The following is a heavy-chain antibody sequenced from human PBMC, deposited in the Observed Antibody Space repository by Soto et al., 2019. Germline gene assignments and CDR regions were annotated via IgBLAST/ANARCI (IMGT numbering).Heavy chain of an antibody. Sequence: SETLSLTCVVSGGSVTSGGHSWSWIRQAPGKGLEWVGSIYQSKSAYYNPSLRSRVAISVDRSNNQVSLRMTSVTAADTAIYYCVRGDTRLGELSHDYWGQGTLVTVSS. CDR3: VRGDTRLGELSHDY. CDR2: IYQSKSA. D-gene: IGHD3-16*02. CDR1: GGSVTSGGHS. J-gene: IGHJ4*02. V-gene: IGHV4-30-2*01.